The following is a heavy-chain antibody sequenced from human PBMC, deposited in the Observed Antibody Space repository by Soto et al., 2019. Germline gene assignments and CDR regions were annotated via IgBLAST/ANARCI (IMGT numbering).Heavy chain of an antibody. Sequence: QVQLVQSGAEVKKPGASVKVSCKASGYIFTNHYIHWVRQAPGQGLEWMGIINPSGGSTNYLQKFQGRITMTRDTSTSTVYMELSSLRSEDTAVYFCAWADYYDSSGFYYDCWGQGTLVTVSS. CDR2: INPSGGST. V-gene: IGHV1-46*01. CDR1: GYIFTNHY. CDR3: AWADYYDSSGFYYDC. D-gene: IGHD3-22*01. J-gene: IGHJ4*02.